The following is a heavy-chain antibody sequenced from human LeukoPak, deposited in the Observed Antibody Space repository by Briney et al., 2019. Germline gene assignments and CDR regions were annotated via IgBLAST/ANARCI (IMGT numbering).Heavy chain of an antibody. CDR2: IKQDGSEK. CDR3: AKDRGFLEWLPYYFDY. D-gene: IGHD3-3*01. CDR1: GFTSSIYW. V-gene: IGHV3-7*01. Sequence: GGSLRLSCAASGFTSSIYWMSWVRQAPGKGLEWVANIKQDGSEKYYVDSVKGRFTISRDNSKNTLYLQMNSLRAEDRAVYYCAKDRGFLEWLPYYFDYWGQGTLVTVSS. J-gene: IGHJ4*02.